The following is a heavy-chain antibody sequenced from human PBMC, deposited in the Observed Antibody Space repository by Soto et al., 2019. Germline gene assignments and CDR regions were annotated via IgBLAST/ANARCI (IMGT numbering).Heavy chain of an antibody. V-gene: IGHV1-58*01. CDR2: IVVGSGNT. CDR3: AASIVVVPAATRMDV. J-gene: IGHJ6*01. CDR1: GFTFTSPA. D-gene: IGHD2-2*01. Sequence: AVKVSCKASGFTFTSPAVQWVRQARGQRLEWIGWIVVGSGNTNYAQKIQERVTITRDMSTSTAYMELSSLRSEDTALYHCAASIVVVPAATRMDVWGQGTTVTVSS.